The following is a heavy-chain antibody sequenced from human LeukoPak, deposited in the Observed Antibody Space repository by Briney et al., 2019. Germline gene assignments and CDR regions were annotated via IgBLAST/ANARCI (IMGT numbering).Heavy chain of an antibody. J-gene: IGHJ4*02. CDR1: GFTFTDSA. CDR2: IVVGGGNT. D-gene: IGHD2-21*01. V-gene: IGHV1-58*01. Sequence: GTSVKVSCKASGFTFTDSAVQWVRQARGQRLEWIGWIVVGGGNTNFAQKFQERVTITRDMSTNTANMELTSLSSEDTAVYYCAADDLLFVYWGQGTLVTVSS. CDR3: AADDLLFVY.